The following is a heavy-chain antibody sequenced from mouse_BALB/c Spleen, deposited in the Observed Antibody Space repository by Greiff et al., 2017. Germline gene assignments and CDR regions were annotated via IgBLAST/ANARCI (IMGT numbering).Heavy chain of an antibody. CDR3: AREMIYVNYRARFVY. V-gene: IGHV7-3*02. Sequence: EVMLVESGGGLVQPGGSLRLSCATSGFTFTDYYMSWVRQPPGKALEWLGFIRNKANGYTTEYSASVKGRFTISRDNSQSILYLQMNTLRAEDSAPHCSAREMIYVNYRARFVYCGQGTLVTVSA. J-gene: IGHJ3*01. D-gene: IGHD2-1*01. CDR1: GFTFTDYY. CDR2: IRNKANGYTT.